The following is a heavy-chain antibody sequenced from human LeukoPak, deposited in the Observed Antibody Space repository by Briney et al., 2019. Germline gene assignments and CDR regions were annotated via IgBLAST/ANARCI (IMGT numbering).Heavy chain of an antibody. J-gene: IGHJ4*02. CDR3: ARGSGGNGDYEFDY. Sequence: SETLSLTCTVSGGSISSYYWSCTRQPPGKGLELIGYIYYSGSTNYNPSLKSRVTISVDTSKNQFSLKLSSVTAADTAVYYCARGSGGNGDYEFDYWGQGTLVTVSS. CDR1: GGSISSYY. D-gene: IGHD4-17*01. V-gene: IGHV4-59*01. CDR2: IYYSGST.